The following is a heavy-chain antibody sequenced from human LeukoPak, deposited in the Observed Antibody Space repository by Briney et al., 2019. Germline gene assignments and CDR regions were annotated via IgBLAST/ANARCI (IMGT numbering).Heavy chain of an antibody. Sequence: PSETLSLTCTVSGGSISSSSYYWGWIRQPPGKGLEWIGSIYYSGSTYYNPSLKSRVTISVDTSKNQFSLKLSSVTAADTAVYYCARALYDFWPPDYWGQGTLVTVSS. CDR2: IYYSGST. D-gene: IGHD3-3*01. CDR3: ARALYDFWPPDY. V-gene: IGHV4-39*07. J-gene: IGHJ4*02. CDR1: GGSISSSSYY.